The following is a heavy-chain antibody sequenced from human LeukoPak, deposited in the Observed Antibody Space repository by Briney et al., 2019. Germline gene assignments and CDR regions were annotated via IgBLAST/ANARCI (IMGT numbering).Heavy chain of an antibody. CDR3: ARFSWGCSTASCYLTN. Sequence: SETLSLTCTVGGGSLSGHYWGWIRQPPGKGLELVGHIYYTGTTFYNPSLNSRVTITLDTSGNQFSLRLTPVIAADTAVYYCARFSWGCSTASCYLTNWGQGALVTVSS. J-gene: IGHJ4*02. D-gene: IGHD2-2*01. CDR1: GGSLSGHY. V-gene: IGHV4-59*11. CDR2: IYYTGTT.